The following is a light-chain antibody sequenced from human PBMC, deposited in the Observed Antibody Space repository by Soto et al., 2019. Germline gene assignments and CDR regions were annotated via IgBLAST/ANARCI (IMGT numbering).Light chain of an antibody. V-gene: IGKV1-5*03. J-gene: IGKJ2*01. CDR1: QSIDSW. Sequence: DIQMTQSPSTLSASVGDRVTITCRASQSIDSWLAWYQQKPGKAPKLVIYRTHSLESGVASRFRGSGSGTEFTLSISSLQPDDFATYFCQQYKTYMYMFPQGIKMEIK. CDR3: QQYKTYMYM. CDR2: RTH.